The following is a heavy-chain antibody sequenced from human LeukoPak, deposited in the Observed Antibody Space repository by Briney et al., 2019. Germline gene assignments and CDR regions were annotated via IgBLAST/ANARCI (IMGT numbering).Heavy chain of an antibody. J-gene: IGHJ4*02. V-gene: IGHV1-69*13. D-gene: IGHD2-2*02. CDR2: IIPIFGTA. CDR3: ARDGWEYQLLYPPQFDY. Sequence: SVKVSCKASGGTFSSYAISWVRQAPGQGLEWMGGIIPIFGTANYAQKFQGRVTITADESTSTTYMELSSLRSEDTAVYYCARDGWEYQLLYPPQFDYWGQGTLVTVSS. CDR1: GGTFSSYA.